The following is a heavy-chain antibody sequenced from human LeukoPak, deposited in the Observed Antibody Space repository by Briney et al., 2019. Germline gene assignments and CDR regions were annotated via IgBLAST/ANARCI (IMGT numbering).Heavy chain of an antibody. V-gene: IGHV7-4-1*02. CDR1: GYTFTGYY. CDR2: INTNTGNP. J-gene: IGHJ4*02. CDR3: ARDPRGYSYGQHFDY. D-gene: IGHD5-18*01. Sequence: ASVKVSCKASGYTFTGYYMHWVRQAPGQGLEWMGWINTNTGNPTYAQGFTGRFVFSLDTSVSTAYLQISSLKAEDTAVYYCARDPRGYSYGQHFDYWGQGTLVTVSS.